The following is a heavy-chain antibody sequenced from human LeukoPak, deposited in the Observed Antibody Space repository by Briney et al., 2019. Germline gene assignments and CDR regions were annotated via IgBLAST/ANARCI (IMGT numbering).Heavy chain of an antibody. Sequence: SETLSLTCTVSGGSISSYYWSWIRQPPGKGLEWIGYIYYSGSTNYNPSLKSRVTISVDTSKNQFSLKLSSVTAADTAVYYCARVRVVVPSPYYFDYWGQGTLVTVSS. CDR3: ARVRVVVPSPYYFDY. D-gene: IGHD3-22*01. CDR1: GGSISSYY. CDR2: IYYSGST. V-gene: IGHV4-59*01. J-gene: IGHJ4*02.